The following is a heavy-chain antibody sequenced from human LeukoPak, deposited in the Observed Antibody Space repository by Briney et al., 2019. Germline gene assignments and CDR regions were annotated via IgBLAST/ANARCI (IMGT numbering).Heavy chain of an antibody. J-gene: IGHJ3*02. CDR2: IYTSGST. Sequence: SETLSLTCTVSGGSISSYYWSWLRQPAGKGLEWIGRIYTSGSTNYNPSLKSRVTMSVDTSKNQFSLKLSSVTAADTAVYYCARGDIAVAGRHDAFDIWGQGTMVTVSS. D-gene: IGHD6-19*01. CDR3: ARGDIAVAGRHDAFDI. V-gene: IGHV4-4*07. CDR1: GGSISSYY.